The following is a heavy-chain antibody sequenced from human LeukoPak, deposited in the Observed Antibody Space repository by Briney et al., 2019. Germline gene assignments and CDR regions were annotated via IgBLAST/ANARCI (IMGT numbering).Heavy chain of an antibody. CDR1: GFTFSSYS. D-gene: IGHD3-22*01. J-gene: IGHJ4*02. CDR2: ISGSSRVI. Sequence: QPGGSLRPSCAASGFTFSSYSMNWVRQAPGKGLEWVSYISGSSRVIYYADSVKGRFTISRDNSKNSLYLQMNSLRDEDTAVYYCARDFDTSGYSFDYWGQGTLVTVSS. CDR3: ARDFDTSGYSFDY. V-gene: IGHV3-48*02.